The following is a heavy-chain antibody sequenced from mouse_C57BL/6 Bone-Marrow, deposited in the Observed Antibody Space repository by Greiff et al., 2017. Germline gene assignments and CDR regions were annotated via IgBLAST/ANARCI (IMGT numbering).Heavy chain of an antibody. V-gene: IGHV1-63*01. D-gene: IGHD1-1*01. CDR3: AREGYYGSSYVRYFDY. Sequence: QVQLQQSGAELVRPGTSVKMSCKASGYTFTNYWIGWAKQRPGHGLEWIGDIYPGGGYTNYNEKFKGKATLTADKSSSTAYMQFSSLTSEDSAIYYCAREGYYGSSYVRYFDYWGQGTTLTVSS. J-gene: IGHJ2*01. CDR2: IYPGGGYT. CDR1: GYTFTNYW.